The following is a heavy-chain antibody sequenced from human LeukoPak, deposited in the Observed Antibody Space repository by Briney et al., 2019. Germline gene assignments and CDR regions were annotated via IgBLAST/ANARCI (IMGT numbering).Heavy chain of an antibody. CDR1: GFTFSSYA. J-gene: IGHJ6*02. CDR2: ISSSSSTI. V-gene: IGHV3-48*02. Sequence: GGSLRLSCAASGFTFSSYAMHWVRQAPGKGLEWVSYISSSSSTIYYADSVKGRFTISRDNAKNSLYLQMNSLRDEDTAVYYCARDSGASSSSWFDPYHYGMDVWGQGTTVTVSS. D-gene: IGHD6-13*01. CDR3: ARDSGASSSSWFDPYHYGMDV.